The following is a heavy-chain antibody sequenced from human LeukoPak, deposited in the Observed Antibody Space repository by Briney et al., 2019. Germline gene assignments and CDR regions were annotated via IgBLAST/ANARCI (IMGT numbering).Heavy chain of an antibody. CDR1: GFTFSSYS. CDR3: AKGGDCSSTSCYVGTFDY. V-gene: IGHV3-48*01. Sequence: GGSLRLSCAASGFTFSSYSMNWVRQAPGKGLEWVSYISSSSSTIYYADSVKGRFTISRDNSKNTLYLQMNSLRAEDTAVYYCAKGGDCSSTSCYVGTFDYWGQGTLVTVSS. J-gene: IGHJ4*02. D-gene: IGHD2-2*01. CDR2: ISSSSSTI.